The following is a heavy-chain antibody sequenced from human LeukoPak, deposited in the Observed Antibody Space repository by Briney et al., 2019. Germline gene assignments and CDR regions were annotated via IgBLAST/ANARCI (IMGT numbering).Heavy chain of an antibody. CDR3: ARDRVGSGWPRPFYLEF. CDR1: GSTFTGYY. CDR2: MNPNTGAT. V-gene: IGHV1-2*02. Sequence: ASVKVSCKPSGSTFTGYYLHWVRPAPGQALEWMGWMNPNTGATVYAQNFQGRVTMSRDTSISTAYMTLSSLRSDDTAVYFCARDRVGSGWPRPFYLEFWGQGTLVSVSS. J-gene: IGHJ4*02. D-gene: IGHD6-19*01.